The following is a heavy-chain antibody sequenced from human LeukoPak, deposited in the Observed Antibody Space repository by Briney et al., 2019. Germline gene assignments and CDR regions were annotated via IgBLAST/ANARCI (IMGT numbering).Heavy chain of an antibody. CDR3: ASGLRGGGSDYYGMDV. Sequence: GASVRVSCKASGYTFTSYYMHWVRQAPGQGLEWMGIINPSGGSRSYAQNFQGRVTMTRDTSTSTVYMELSSLRSEDTAVYYCASGLRGGGSDYYGMDVWGQGTTVTVSS. V-gene: IGHV1-46*01. J-gene: IGHJ6*02. CDR1: GYTFTSYY. CDR2: INPSGGSR. D-gene: IGHD2-15*01.